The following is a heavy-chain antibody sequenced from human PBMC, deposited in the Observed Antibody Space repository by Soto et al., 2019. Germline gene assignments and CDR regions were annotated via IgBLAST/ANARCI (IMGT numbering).Heavy chain of an antibody. Sequence: NPSETLSLTCTVSGASISGSDNYWSWIRQPPGKGLQWIGYTDYSGSTYYNPSLKSRFTISLDTYKNQFSLRVTSVTAADTAMFYCARGSGVDESHYFDSWGQGTLVTVSS. V-gene: IGHV4-30-4*01. J-gene: IGHJ4*02. D-gene: IGHD2-8*01. CDR3: ARGSGVDESHYFDS. CDR2: TDYSGST. CDR1: GASISGSDNY.